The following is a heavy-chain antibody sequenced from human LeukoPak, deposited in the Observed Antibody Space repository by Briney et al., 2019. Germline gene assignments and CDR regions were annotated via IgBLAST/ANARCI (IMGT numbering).Heavy chain of an antibody. D-gene: IGHD5-24*01. CDR1: GFTFSNDN. J-gene: IGHJ4*02. CDR3: TTRRRRDGLTGDGY. Sequence: GGSLRLSCAASGFTFSNDNMNWVRQAPGKGLEWVGLIKRIADGGTTDYAAPVKGRFTISRDDSKTTLYLQMNSLKTEDTAVYYCTTRRRRDGLTGDGYWGQGTLVTVSS. CDR2: IKRIADGGTT. V-gene: IGHV3-15*01.